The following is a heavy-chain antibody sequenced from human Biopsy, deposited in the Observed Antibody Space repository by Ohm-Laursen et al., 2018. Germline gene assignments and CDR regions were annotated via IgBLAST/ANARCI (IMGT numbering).Heavy chain of an antibody. CDR2: ISYTGYT. D-gene: IGHD4-23*01. CDR1: GASVTSGSHY. V-gene: IGHV4-61*03. CDR3: ARGSNDFGGLYFPR. Sequence: GTLSLTCTVSGASVTSGSHYWSWIRQPPGKGLEWIGHISYTGYTSYNASLKSRVTISVDTSRNHFSLRLSSLTAADTAVYYCARGSNDFGGLYFPRWGQGTLLTVSS. J-gene: IGHJ4*02.